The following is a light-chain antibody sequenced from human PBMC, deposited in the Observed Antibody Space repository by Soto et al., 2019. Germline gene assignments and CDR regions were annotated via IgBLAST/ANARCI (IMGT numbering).Light chain of an antibody. V-gene: IGLV1-44*01. Sequence: QSVLTQPPSASGTPGQRVTISCSGSTSNIGGNSVNWYQQLLGTAPKLLMYSNSHRPSGVPDRFSSSKSGTSASLAISGLQSEDEADYYCAVWDDSLNGYVFGTGTKLTVL. CDR2: SNS. CDR3: AVWDDSLNGYV. J-gene: IGLJ1*01. CDR1: TSNIGGNS.